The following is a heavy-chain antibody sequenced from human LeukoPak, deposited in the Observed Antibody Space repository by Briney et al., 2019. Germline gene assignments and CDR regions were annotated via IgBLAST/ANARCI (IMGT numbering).Heavy chain of an antibody. CDR2: IYYSGST. CDR3: ARVRIRYFDWLFLRLYYFDY. Sequence: SQTLSLTCTVSGGSISSGDYYWSWIRQPPGKGLEWIGYIYYSGSTYYNPSLKSRVTISVDTSKNQFSLKLSSVTAADTAVYYCARVRIRYFDWLFLRLYYFDYWGQGTLVTVSS. D-gene: IGHD3-9*01. J-gene: IGHJ4*02. CDR1: GGSISSGDYY. V-gene: IGHV4-30-4*01.